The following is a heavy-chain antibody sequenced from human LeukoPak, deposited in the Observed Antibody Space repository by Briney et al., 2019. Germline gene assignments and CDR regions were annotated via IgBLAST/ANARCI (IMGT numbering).Heavy chain of an antibody. J-gene: IGHJ6*02. CDR2: IYYSGST. CDR3: ARGGYYDILTGYHPFV. D-gene: IGHD3-9*01. Sequence: PSETLSLTYTVSGGSISSYYWSWIRQPPGKGLEWIGYIYYSGSTNYNPSLKSRVTISVDTSKNQFSLKLSSVTAADTAVYYCARGGYYDILTGYHPFVWGQGTTVTVSS. V-gene: IGHV4-59*01. CDR1: GGSISSYY.